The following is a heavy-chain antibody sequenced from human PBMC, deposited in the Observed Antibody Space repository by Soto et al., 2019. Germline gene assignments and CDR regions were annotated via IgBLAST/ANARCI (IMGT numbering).Heavy chain of an antibody. CDR3: ARAGVIAAAGTGEGQPHNWFDP. J-gene: IGHJ5*02. CDR2: TYYRSKWYN. D-gene: IGHD6-13*01. Sequence: SQTLSLTCAISRDSVSSNSAAWNWIRQSPSRGLEWLGRTYYRSKWYNDYAVSVKSRITINPDTSKNQFSLQLNSVTPEDTAVYYCARAGVIAAAGTGEGQPHNWFDPWGQGTLVTVSS. V-gene: IGHV6-1*01. CDR1: RDSVSSNSAA.